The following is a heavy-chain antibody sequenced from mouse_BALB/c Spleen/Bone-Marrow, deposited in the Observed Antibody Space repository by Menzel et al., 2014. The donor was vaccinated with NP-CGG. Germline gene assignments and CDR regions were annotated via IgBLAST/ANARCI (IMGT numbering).Heavy chain of an antibody. CDR2: INTYFGDI. Sequence: VKLQESGAELVRPGVSVKISCKGSGYTFTDYAMHWVKQSHAESLEWIGVINTYFGDISYNQKFKRKATIAVDKTSRTVYMELARLTAEDSAIYYCARGYSNNYAMDYWGQGTSVTVSS. V-gene: IGHV1S137*01. J-gene: IGHJ4*01. CDR1: GYTFTDYA. CDR3: ARGYSNNYAMDY. D-gene: IGHD2-5*01.